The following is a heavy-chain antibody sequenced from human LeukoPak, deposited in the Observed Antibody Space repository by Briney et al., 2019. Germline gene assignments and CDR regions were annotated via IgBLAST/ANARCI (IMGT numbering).Heavy chain of an antibody. D-gene: IGHD6-6*01. V-gene: IGHV1-2*06. CDR1: VYTFTGYY. Sequence: ASVKVSATASVYTFTGYYMHGVRQAPGQGLEWMGRINPNSGGTNYAQKFPGRVTMSRDTSISTAYMELSRLRSDDTAVYYCARDSRIAARREGYNWFDPWGQGTLVTVFS. CDR2: INPNSGGT. CDR3: ARDSRIAARREGYNWFDP. J-gene: IGHJ5*02.